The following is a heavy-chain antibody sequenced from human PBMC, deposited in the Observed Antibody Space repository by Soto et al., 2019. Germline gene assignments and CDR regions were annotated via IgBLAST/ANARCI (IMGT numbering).Heavy chain of an antibody. V-gene: IGHV4-39*01. Sequence: SLMMSLTCSVGDGSSSRSSYYCGWIRQPPGKGLEWIGSIYYSGSTYYNPSLKSRVTISVDTSKNQFSLKLSSVTAADTAVYYCARHQSHSSSYVDPWGQGTLVTVSS. D-gene: IGHD6-13*01. CDR3: ARHQSHSSSYVDP. CDR2: IYYSGST. CDR1: DGSSSRSSYY. J-gene: IGHJ5*02.